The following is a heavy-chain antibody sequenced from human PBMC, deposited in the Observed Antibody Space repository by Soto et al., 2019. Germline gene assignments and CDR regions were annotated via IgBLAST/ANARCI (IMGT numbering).Heavy chain of an antibody. CDR1: GGSISSGDYY. CDR3: ARLFHYDILTGYSEPYDAFEI. V-gene: IGHV4-30-4*01. Sequence: SETLSLTCTVSGGSISSGDYYWSWIRQPPGKGLEWIGYIYYSGSTYYNPSLKSRVTISVDTSKNQFSLKLSSVTAADTAVYYCARLFHYDILTGYSEPYDAFEIWGQGTMVTVSS. J-gene: IGHJ3*02. D-gene: IGHD3-9*01. CDR2: IYYSGST.